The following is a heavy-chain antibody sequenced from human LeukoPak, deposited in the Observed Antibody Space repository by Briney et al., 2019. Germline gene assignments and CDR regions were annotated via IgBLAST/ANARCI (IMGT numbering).Heavy chain of an antibody. Sequence: ASVKVSCKASGYTFTGYYMHWVRQAPGQGLEWIGWINPNSGGTNYAQKFQGRVTMTRDTSISTAYMELSRLRSDDTAVYYCAIFTVTTVPIDYWGQGTLVTVSS. J-gene: IGHJ4*02. V-gene: IGHV1-2*02. CDR3: AIFTVTTVPIDY. D-gene: IGHD4-17*01. CDR2: INPNSGGT. CDR1: GYTFTGYY.